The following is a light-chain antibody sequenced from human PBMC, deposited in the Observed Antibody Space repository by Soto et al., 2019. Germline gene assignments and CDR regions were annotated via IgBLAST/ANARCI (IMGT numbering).Light chain of an antibody. CDR3: SSYTSSSTRV. J-gene: IGLJ3*02. CDR1: SSDVGGYNY. V-gene: IGLV2-14*01. Sequence: QSVLTQPASVSGSPGQSITISCTGTSSDVGGYNYVSWYQQHPGKAPKLMIYEVSNRPSGVSNRFSGSKSGNTASLTISGXXXXXXADXYCSSYTSSSTRVFGGGTQLTVL. CDR2: EVS.